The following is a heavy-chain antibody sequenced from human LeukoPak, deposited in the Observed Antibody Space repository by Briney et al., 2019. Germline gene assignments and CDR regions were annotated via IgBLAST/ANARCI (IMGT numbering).Heavy chain of an antibody. J-gene: IGHJ5*02. Sequence: PSETLSLTCTVSGGSISSYYWSWIRQPAGKGLEWIGRIYSSGTTNYNPSLKSRVTMSVDTSKNQFSLRLSSVTAADTAVYYCARDIIGTFNWFNPWGQGTLVTVSS. CDR2: IYSSGTT. CDR3: ARDIIGTFNWFNP. D-gene: IGHD1-14*01. CDR1: GGSISSYY. V-gene: IGHV4-4*07.